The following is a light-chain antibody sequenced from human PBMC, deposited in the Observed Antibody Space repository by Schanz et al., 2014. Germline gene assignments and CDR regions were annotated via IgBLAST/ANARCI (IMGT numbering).Light chain of an antibody. CDR2: DVT. J-gene: IGLJ3*02. CDR3: SSYATSDTVTL. V-gene: IGLV2-14*01. Sequence: QSALTQPASVSGSPGQSITISCTGTSSDVGGYNYVSWYQHHPGKAPKLLIYDVTKRPSGVSNRFSGSKSGNTASLTISGLQAEDEADYYCSSYATSDTVTLFGGGTKVTVL. CDR1: SSDVGGYNY.